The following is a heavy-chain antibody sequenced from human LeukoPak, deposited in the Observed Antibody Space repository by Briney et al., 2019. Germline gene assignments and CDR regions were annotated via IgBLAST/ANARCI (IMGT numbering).Heavy chain of an antibody. CDR2: IIPIFGTA. D-gene: IGHD3-10*01. J-gene: IGHJ4*02. V-gene: IGHV1-69*05. Sequence: GASVKVSCKASGGTFSSYAISWVRQAPGQGLEWMGGIIPIFGTANYAQEFQGRVTITTDESTSTAYMELSSLRSEDTAVYYCARGSSGYDSGSYSLPEWGQGTLVTVSS. CDR3: ARGSSGYDSGSYSLPE. CDR1: GGTFSSYA.